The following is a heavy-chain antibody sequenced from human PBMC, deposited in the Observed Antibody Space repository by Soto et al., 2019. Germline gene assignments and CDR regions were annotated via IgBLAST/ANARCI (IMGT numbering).Heavy chain of an antibody. V-gene: IGHV2-26*01. CDR3: ARMNVDSYQFYYAMDV. J-gene: IGHJ6*02. Sequence: GSGPTLVNPXATLTLTCTVSGFSLTTAKMGVSWIRQPPGKALEWLAHLFSDNERSYSTSLQGRLTISKDTSGSQVVLSMTNVDPVDTATYYCARMNVDSYQFYYAMDVWGQGTTVTVSS. CDR2: LFSDNER. CDR1: GFSLTTAKMG. D-gene: IGHD4-17*01.